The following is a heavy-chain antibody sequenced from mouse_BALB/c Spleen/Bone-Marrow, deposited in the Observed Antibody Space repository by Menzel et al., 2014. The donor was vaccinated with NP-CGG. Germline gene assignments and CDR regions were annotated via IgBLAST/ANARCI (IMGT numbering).Heavy chain of an antibody. CDR3: ARDVPLYDVGYFDY. CDR1: GFTFSSFG. CDR2: ISSGSSTI. J-gene: IGHJ2*01. D-gene: IGHD2-14*01. Sequence: DVHLVESGGGLVQPGGSRKLSCAASGFTFSSFGMHRVRQAPEKGLEWVAYISSGSSTIYYADAVKGRFTISRDNPKNTLFLQMTSLRPEDTAMYYCARDVPLYDVGYFDYWGQGTTLTVSS. V-gene: IGHV5-17*02.